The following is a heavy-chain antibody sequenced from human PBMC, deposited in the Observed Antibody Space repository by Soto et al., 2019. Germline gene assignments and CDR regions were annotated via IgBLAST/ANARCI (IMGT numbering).Heavy chain of an antibody. CDR2: IYPGDSDT. D-gene: IGHD2-2*01. CDR3: ASPHLCGSTSCRAFDI. J-gene: IGHJ3*02. Sequence: PGESLKISCKGSGYSFTSYWIGWVRQMPGKGLEWMGIIYPGDSDTRYSPSFQGQVTISADKSISTAYLQWSSLKASDTAMYYCASPHLCGSTSCRAFDIWGQGTMVTVSS. V-gene: IGHV5-51*01. CDR1: GYSFTSYW.